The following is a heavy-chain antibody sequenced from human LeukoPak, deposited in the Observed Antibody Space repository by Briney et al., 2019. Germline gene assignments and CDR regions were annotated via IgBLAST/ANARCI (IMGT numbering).Heavy chain of an antibody. D-gene: IGHD3-9*01. Sequence: GESLKISCKGSGYSFTSYWIGWVRQMPGKGLDWMGIINPGDSVTNYSPSFQGQVTISADKSISTAYLQWSSLKASDTAMYYCARRGPAGYYSLNYFDYWGQGTLVTVSS. V-gene: IGHV5-51*01. CDR2: INPGDSVT. CDR3: ARRGPAGYYSLNYFDY. J-gene: IGHJ4*02. CDR1: GYSFTSYW.